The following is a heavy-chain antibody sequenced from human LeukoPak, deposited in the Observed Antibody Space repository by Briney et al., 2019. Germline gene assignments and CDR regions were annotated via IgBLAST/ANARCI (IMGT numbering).Heavy chain of an antibody. Sequence: PGGSLRLSCAASGFNFSSHWMTWVRQAPGKGLEWVANIKLDGSEKYYVDSVKGRFTISRDNAKNSLYLQMNSLRAEDTAVYYCARALSLFYDFWSGQHHYYMDVWGKGTTVTVSS. V-gene: IGHV3-7*01. J-gene: IGHJ6*03. D-gene: IGHD3-3*01. CDR3: ARALSLFYDFWSGQHHYYMDV. CDR1: GFNFSSHW. CDR2: IKLDGSEK.